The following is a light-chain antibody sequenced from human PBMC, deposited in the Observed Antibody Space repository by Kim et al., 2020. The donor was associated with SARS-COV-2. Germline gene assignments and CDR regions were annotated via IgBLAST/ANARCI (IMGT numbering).Light chain of an antibody. CDR2: GKN. CDR1: SLRSYY. V-gene: IGLV3-19*01. J-gene: IGLJ2*01. CDR3: NSRDSSGNHVV. Sequence: SSELTLDPAVSVALGQTVRITCQGDSLRSYYASWYQQKPGQAPVLVIYGKNNRPSGIPDRFSGSSSGNTASLTITGAQAEDEADYYCNSRDSSGNHVVFG.